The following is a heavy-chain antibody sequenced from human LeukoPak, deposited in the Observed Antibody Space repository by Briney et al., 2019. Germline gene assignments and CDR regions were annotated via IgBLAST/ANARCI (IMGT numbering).Heavy chain of an antibody. V-gene: IGHV3-48*01. J-gene: IGHJ5*02. CDR3: VRDRASNWFDP. CDR2: INGGGSPI. Sequence: QSGGSLRLSCAASGFIFSRDSMNWVRQAPGKGLEWVAYINGGGSPIYYADSVRGRFTISRDNAKNSLYLQMNSLRAEDTAVYYCVRDRASNWFDPWGQGILVTVSS. CDR1: GFIFSRDS.